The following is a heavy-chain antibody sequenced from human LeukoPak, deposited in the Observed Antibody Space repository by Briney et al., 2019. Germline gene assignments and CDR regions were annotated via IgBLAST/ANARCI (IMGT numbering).Heavy chain of an antibody. CDR3: ARARSLYCSSTSCLYYYYGMDV. Sequence: SVKVSCKASGGTFSSYAISWVRQAPGQGLEWMGGIIPIVGTANYAQKFQGRVTITADESTSTAYMELSSLRSEDTAVYYCARARSLYCSSTSCLYYYYGMDVWGQGTTVTVSS. CDR1: GGTFSSYA. CDR2: IIPIVGTA. J-gene: IGHJ6*02. V-gene: IGHV1-69*13. D-gene: IGHD2-2*01.